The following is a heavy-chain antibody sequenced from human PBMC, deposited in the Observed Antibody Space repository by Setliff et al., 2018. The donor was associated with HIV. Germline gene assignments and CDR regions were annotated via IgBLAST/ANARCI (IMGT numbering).Heavy chain of an antibody. J-gene: IGHJ4*02. CDR3: ARDSGYHNGLDY. CDR1: GYSISSGYY. D-gene: IGHD3-22*01. CDR2: IYHSGST. Sequence: SETLSLTCAVSGYSISSGYYWGWIRQPPGKGLEWIGSIYHSGSTYYNPSLKSRVTISVDTSKNQFSLKLRSVTAADTAVYYCARDSGYHNGLDYWGQGSLVTVSS. V-gene: IGHV4-38-2*02.